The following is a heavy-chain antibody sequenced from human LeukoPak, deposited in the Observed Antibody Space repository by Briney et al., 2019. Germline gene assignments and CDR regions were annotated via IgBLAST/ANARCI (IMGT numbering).Heavy chain of an antibody. D-gene: IGHD5-18*01. Sequence: PGGSLRLSCAASGFTFSSYSMNWVRQAPGKGLEWVSSISSSGSYIYYADSVKGRFTISRDNAKNSLYLQMNSLGAEDTAVYYCARGEDTAMVTGGYNWFDSWGQGTLVTVSS. CDR1: GFTFSSYS. J-gene: IGHJ5*01. CDR3: ARGEDTAMVTGGYNWFDS. CDR2: ISSSGSYI. V-gene: IGHV3-21*01.